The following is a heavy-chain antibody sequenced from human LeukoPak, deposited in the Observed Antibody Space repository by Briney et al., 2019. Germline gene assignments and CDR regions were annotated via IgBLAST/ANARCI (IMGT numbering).Heavy chain of an antibody. J-gene: IGHJ4*02. D-gene: IGHD6-13*01. CDR1: GYTFTSYD. Sequence: EASVKVSCKASGYTFTSYDISWVRQAPGQGLEWMGWISAYNGNTNYAQKLQGRVTMTTATSTSTAYMELRSLRSDDTAMYYCARESRSSSYEYWGQGTLVTVSS. V-gene: IGHV1-18*01. CDR3: ARESRSSSYEY. CDR2: ISAYNGNT.